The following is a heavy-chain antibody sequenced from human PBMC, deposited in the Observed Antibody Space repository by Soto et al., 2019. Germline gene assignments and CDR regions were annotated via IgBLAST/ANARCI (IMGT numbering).Heavy chain of an antibody. CDR2: VHSTGST. J-gene: IGHJ4*02. V-gene: IGHV4-4*07. CDR1: GGSMSGYH. CDR3: ARDWVSLTLFDY. D-gene: IGHD3-16*01. Sequence: QVELQESGPRLVRPSETLYLTCTVSGGSMSGYHWSWVRQPAGKGLEWIGRVHSTGSTDYNPSVESRITVSLETSKKQFSLKLRSVTAADTALYFCARDWVSLTLFDYWVQGILVAVSS.